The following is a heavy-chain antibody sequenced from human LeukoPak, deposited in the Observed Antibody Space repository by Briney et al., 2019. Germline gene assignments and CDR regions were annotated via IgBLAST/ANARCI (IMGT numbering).Heavy chain of an antibody. D-gene: IGHD6-19*01. Sequence: PGGSLRLSCAASGFTFSNAWMSWVRQAPGKGLEWVGRIKSKTDGGTTDYAAPVKGRFTISRDDSKNTLYLQMNSLKTEDTAVYYCTTIYSSGYSYYFDYWGQVTLVTVSS. CDR3: TTIYSSGYSYYFDY. V-gene: IGHV3-15*01. J-gene: IGHJ4*02. CDR1: GFTFSNAW. CDR2: IKSKTDGGTT.